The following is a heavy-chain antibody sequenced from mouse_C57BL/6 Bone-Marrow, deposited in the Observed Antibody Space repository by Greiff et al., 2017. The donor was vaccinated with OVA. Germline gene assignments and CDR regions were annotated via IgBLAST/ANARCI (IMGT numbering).Heavy chain of an antibody. D-gene: IGHD2-3*01. CDR2: ISYSGST. CDR3: AISAPYDGYCGGAMDY. Sequence: EVKLVESGPGLAKPSQTLSLTCSVTGYSITSDYWNWIRKFPGNKLEYMGYISYSGSTYYNPSLKSRISITRDTSKNQYYLQLNSVTTEDTATYYCAISAPYDGYCGGAMDYWGQGTSVTVSS. J-gene: IGHJ4*01. V-gene: IGHV3-8*01. CDR1: GYSITSDY.